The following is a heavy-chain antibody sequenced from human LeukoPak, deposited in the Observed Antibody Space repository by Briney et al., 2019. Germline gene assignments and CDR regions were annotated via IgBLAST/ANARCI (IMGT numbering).Heavy chain of an antibody. J-gene: IGHJ6*03. CDR2: IYYSGST. CDR1: GGSISSYY. CDR3: ARDRNGGNSGAYYYYYMDV. V-gene: IGHV4-59*01. D-gene: IGHD4-23*01. Sequence: SETLSLTCTVSGGSISSYYWSWIRQPPGNGLEWIGYIYYSGSTNYNPSLKSRVTISVDTSRNQFSLKLSSVTAADTAVYYCARDRNGGNSGAYYYYYMDVWGKGTTVTVSS.